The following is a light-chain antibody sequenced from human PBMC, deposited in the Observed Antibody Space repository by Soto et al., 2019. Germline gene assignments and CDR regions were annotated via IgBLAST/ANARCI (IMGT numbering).Light chain of an antibody. CDR1: SSDIGSYNL. J-gene: IGLJ3*02. CDR2: EVN. Sequence: QSALSQPASVSGSPGQSVTISCTGTSSDIGSYNLVSWYHQHPGQAPKLVIYEVNKRPSVDSNRFSGSKSGNTASLTIAGLQPEDEGEYYCCSYAGGRTFVVFGGGTKVTVL. CDR3: CSYAGGRTFVV. V-gene: IGLV2-23*02.